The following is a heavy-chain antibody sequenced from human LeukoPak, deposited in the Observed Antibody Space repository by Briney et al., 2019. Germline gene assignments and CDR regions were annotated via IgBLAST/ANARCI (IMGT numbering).Heavy chain of an antibody. J-gene: IGHJ4*02. Sequence: ASVKVSCKASGYTFTSYAITWVRQAPGQGLEWMGWISAYNGNTNYAQKLQGRVTMTTDTSTSTAYMELRSLRSDDTAVYYCARISGAVAARTPVDYWGQGTLVTVSS. V-gene: IGHV1-18*01. CDR1: GYTFTSYA. CDR2: ISAYNGNT. CDR3: ARISGAVAARTPVDY. D-gene: IGHD6-19*01.